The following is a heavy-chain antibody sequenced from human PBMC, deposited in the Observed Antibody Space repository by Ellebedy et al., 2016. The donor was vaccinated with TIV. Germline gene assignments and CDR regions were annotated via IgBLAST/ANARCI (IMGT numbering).Heavy chain of an antibody. CDR3: TRDLVGATSDF. J-gene: IGHJ4*02. CDR1: GFSFTTYW. CDR2: FNVDGTTI. V-gene: IGHV3-74*01. Sequence: PGGSLRLSCVASGFSFTTYWMHRVRQAPGKGLLWVSRFNVDGTTINYADSVKGRFTISRDNAKNTVYLQMNSLRAEESAVYHCTRDLVGATSDFWGQGALVTVST. D-gene: IGHD1-26*01.